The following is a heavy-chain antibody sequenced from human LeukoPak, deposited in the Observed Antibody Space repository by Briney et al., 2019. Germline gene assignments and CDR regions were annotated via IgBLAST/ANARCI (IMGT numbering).Heavy chain of an antibody. D-gene: IGHD3-22*01. CDR1: GYSISSGYY. J-gene: IGHJ4*02. CDR2: IYHSGST. V-gene: IGHV4-38-2*02. Sequence: SETLSLTCTVSGYSISSGYYWGWIRQPPGKGLEWIANIYHSGSTYYNPSLQSRVTMSVDTSKNQFSLKLSSVTAADTAVYYCARDTHFYHSNDYHYWGQGTLDTVSS. CDR3: ARDTHFYHSNDYHY.